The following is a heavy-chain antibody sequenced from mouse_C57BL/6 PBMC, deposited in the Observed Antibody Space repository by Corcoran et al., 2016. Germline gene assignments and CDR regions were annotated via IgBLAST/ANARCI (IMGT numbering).Heavy chain of an antibody. D-gene: IGHD2-5*01. V-gene: IGHV1-26*01. J-gene: IGHJ3*01. CDR1: GYTFTDYY. CDR2: INPNNGGT. Sequence: EVQLQQSGPELVKPGASVKISCKASGYTFTDYYMNWVKQSHGKSLEWIGDINPNNGGTSYNQKFKGKATLTVDKSSSTAYMELRSLTSEDSAVYYCASHSNYFAWFAYWGQGTLVTVSA. CDR3: ASHSNYFAWFAY.